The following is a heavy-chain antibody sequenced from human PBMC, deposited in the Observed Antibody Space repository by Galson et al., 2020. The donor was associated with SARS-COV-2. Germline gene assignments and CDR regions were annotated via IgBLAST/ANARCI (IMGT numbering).Heavy chain of an antibody. CDR1: GGSISSYY. D-gene: IGHD3-22*01. CDR3: ATCREHYDSSGYYHNWFDP. CDR2: IYYSGST. Sequence: SETLSLTCTVSGGSISSYYWSWIREPPGKGLEWIGYIYYSGSTNYNPSLKSRVTISVDTSKNQFSLKLSSVTAADTAVYYCATCREHYDSSGYYHNWFDPWGQGTLVTVSS. J-gene: IGHJ5*02. V-gene: IGHV4-59*01.